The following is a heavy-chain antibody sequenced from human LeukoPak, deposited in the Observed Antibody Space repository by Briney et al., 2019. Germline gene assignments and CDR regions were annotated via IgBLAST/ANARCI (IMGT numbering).Heavy chain of an antibody. CDR1: GFIFSNYA. J-gene: IGHJ3*02. V-gene: IGHV3-30*04. D-gene: IGHD3-22*01. CDR2: ISYDGSNK. CDR3: ARALITMIEEADAFDI. Sequence: GGSLRLSCAASGFIFSNYAMHWVRQAPGKGLEWVAVISYDGSNKYYADSVKGRFTISRDNSKNTLYLQMNSLRAEDTAVYYCARALITMIEEADAFDIWGQGTMVTVSS.